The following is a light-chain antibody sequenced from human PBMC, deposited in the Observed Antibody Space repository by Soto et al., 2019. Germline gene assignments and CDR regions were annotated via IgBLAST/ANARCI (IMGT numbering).Light chain of an antibody. Sequence: EIVMTQSPATLSVSRGESATLSCRANQAISSNLAWYQQRPGQAPRLLIYGASNRATGIPARFSGTGSGTDFTLTINNLEPEDFAVYYCQVRTNWSIAFGRGTRLEIK. CDR1: QAISSN. J-gene: IGKJ5*01. CDR3: QVRTNWSIA. CDR2: GAS. V-gene: IGKV3D-11*01.